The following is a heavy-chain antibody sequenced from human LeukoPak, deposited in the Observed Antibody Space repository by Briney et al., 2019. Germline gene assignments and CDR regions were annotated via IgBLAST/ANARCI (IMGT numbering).Heavy chain of an antibody. D-gene: IGHD3-10*01. CDR1: GFTFSSYA. J-gene: IGHJ4*02. Sequence: GGSLRLSCAASGFTFSSYAMSWVRQAPGKGLVWVSRINSDGSSTIYADSVKGRFTISRDNAKNTLYLQMNSLRAEDTAVYYCARDASPSGYYYGPDYWGQGTLVTVSS. CDR3: ARDASPSGYYYGPDY. V-gene: IGHV3-74*01. CDR2: INSDGSST.